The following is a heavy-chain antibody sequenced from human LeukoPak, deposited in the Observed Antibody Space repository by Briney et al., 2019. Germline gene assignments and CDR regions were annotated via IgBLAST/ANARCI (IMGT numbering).Heavy chain of an antibody. D-gene: IGHD5-24*01. J-gene: IGHJ4*02. CDR1: GYMFTDYY. CDR3: AGMRDLFDY. Sequence: ASVKVSCKASGYMFTDYYIHWVRRAPGQGLEWMGWMNPDNGDTNYAQKFQGRVTMTRDTSISTAYMELSRLRSDDTAVYYCAGMRDLFDYWGQGTLVTISS. V-gene: IGHV1-2*02. CDR2: MNPDNGDT.